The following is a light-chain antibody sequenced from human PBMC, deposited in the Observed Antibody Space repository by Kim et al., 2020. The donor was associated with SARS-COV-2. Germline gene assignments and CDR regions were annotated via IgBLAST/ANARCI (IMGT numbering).Light chain of an antibody. Sequence: DIQMTQSPSSLSASVGDRVTITCRASQGIGTYLAWYQQKLGKVPKLLIYSASTLQSGVPSRFRGSGSGTDFTLTISSLQPEDVATYYCQKYTSPPQITFGPGTKVDIK. J-gene: IGKJ3*01. CDR1: QGIGTY. CDR2: SAS. CDR3: QKYTSPPQIT. V-gene: IGKV1-27*01.